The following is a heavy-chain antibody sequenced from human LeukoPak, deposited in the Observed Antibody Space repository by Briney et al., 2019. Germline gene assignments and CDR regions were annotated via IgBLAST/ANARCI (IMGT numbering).Heavy chain of an antibody. J-gene: IGHJ4*02. CDR1: GGTFSIYA. Sequence: SVKVSYKASGGTFSIYAISWVRQAPGQGLEWMGRIIPIFGIANYAQKFQGRVTITADKSTSTAYMELSSLRSEDTAVYYCARGRLYCSGGSCYFDYWGQGTLVTVSS. D-gene: IGHD2-15*01. CDR2: IIPIFGIA. CDR3: ARGRLYCSGGSCYFDY. V-gene: IGHV1-69*04.